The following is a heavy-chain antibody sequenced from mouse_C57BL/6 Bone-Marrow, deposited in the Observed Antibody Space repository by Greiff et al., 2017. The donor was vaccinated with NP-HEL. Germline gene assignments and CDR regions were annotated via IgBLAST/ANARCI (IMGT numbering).Heavy chain of an antibody. CDR1: GYAFTNYL. V-gene: IGHV1-54*01. J-gene: IGHJ3*01. Sequence: LVESGAELVRPGTSVKVSCKASGYAFTNYLIEWVKQRPGQGLEWIGVINPGSGGTNYNEKFKGKATLTADKSSSTAYMQLSSLTSEDSAVYFCARWDDGYWIWFAYWGQGTLVTVSA. D-gene: IGHD2-3*01. CDR3: ARWDDGYWIWFAY. CDR2: INPGSGGT.